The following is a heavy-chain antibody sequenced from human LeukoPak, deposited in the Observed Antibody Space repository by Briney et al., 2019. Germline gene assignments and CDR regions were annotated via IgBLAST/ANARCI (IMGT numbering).Heavy chain of an antibody. J-gene: IGHJ4*02. CDR1: GASFSGYY. V-gene: IGHV4-34*01. CDR2: INHSGST. D-gene: IGHD3-22*01. Sequence: SETLSLTCAVYGASFSGYYWSWIRQPPGKGLEWIGEINHSGSTNYNPSLKSRVTISVDTSKNQFSLKLSSVTAADTAVYYCARVTGYMIEDYFDYWGQGTLVTVSS. CDR3: ARVTGYMIEDYFDY.